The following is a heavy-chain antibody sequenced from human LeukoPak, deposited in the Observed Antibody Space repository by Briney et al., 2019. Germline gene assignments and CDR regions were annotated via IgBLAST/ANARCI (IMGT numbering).Heavy chain of an antibody. Sequence: SETLSLTCAVSGVSFNDYYWSWVRQTPGKGLEWIGEINHSGYTNDSPSLKSRVTLSIDTSRKQFSLNLRSVTVADTGIYYCTRMTTGHDYWGKGTLVTVSS. CDR1: GVSFNDYY. J-gene: IGHJ4*02. CDR3: TRMTTGHDY. CDR2: INHSGYT. V-gene: IGHV4-34*01. D-gene: IGHD4-17*01.